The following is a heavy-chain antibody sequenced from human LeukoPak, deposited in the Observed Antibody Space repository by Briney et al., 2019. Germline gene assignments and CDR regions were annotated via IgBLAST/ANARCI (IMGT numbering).Heavy chain of an antibody. J-gene: IGHJ4*02. CDR2: ISGSGSTT. CDR3: AKANSGSASRGYFDY. Sequence: PGGTLRLSCAASGFTFSTYGMSWVRQAPGKGLGWVSGISGSGSTTYYADSVKGRFTISRDNSKNTLYLQMNSLRAEDTAVYYCAKANSGSASRGYFDYWGQGTLVTVSS. V-gene: IGHV3-23*01. CDR1: GFTFSTYG. D-gene: IGHD6-25*01.